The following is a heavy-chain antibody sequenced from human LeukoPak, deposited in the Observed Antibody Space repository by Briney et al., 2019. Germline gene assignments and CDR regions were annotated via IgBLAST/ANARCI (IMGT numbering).Heavy chain of an antibody. J-gene: IGHJ6*02. V-gene: IGHV4-59*01. Sequence: NTSETLSLTCTVSGGSISSYYWSWIRQPPGKGLEWIGYIYYSGSTNYNPSLKSRVTISVDTSKNQFSLKLSSVTAADTAVYYCARVPGVAVTPGWYCYGMDVWGQGTTVTVSS. CDR1: GGSISSYY. CDR2: IYYSGST. D-gene: IGHD4-17*01. CDR3: ARVPGVAVTPGWYCYGMDV.